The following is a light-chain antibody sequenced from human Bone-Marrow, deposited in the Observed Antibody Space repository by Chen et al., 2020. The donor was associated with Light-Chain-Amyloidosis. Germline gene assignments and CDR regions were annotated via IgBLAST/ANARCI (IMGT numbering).Light chain of an antibody. CDR2: EVT. CDR1: SSDVGGDNH. Sequence: QSALTQPAYVSGSPGQSITISCTGTSSDVGGDNHVSWYQQHPDKAPKLTIYEVTNRPSWVPDRFSGSKSDNTASLTISGLQTEDEADYFCSSYTITNTLVFGSGTRVTVL. CDR3: SSYTITNTLV. V-gene: IGLV2-14*01. J-gene: IGLJ1*01.